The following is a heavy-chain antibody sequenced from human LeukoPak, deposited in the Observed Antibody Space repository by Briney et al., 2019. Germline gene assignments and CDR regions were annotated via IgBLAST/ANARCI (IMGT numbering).Heavy chain of an antibody. Sequence: SVKVSCKASGGTFSSYAISWVRQAPGQGLEWMGRIIPIFGIANYAQKFQGRVTITADKSTSTAYMELSSLRSEDTAVYYCTTDRGFLWFGEWGQGTLVTVSS. CDR3: TTDRGFLWFGE. V-gene: IGHV1-69*04. D-gene: IGHD3-10*01. J-gene: IGHJ4*02. CDR2: IIPIFGIA. CDR1: GGTFSSYA.